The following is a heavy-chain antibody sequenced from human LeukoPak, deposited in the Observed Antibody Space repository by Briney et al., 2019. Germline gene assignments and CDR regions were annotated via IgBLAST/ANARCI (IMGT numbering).Heavy chain of an antibody. CDR3: ARGFRLSAIEDWFDP. V-gene: IGHV1-24*01. Sequence: GASVKVSCKLSGYTLTEFSMHWVRQAPGKGLEWMGGFDPEDGETIYAQKLQGRVIMTEDTSTDTAYMELSSLRSEDTAVYYCARGFRLSAIEDWFDPWGQGTLVTVSS. J-gene: IGHJ5*02. CDR2: FDPEDGET. D-gene: IGHD2-2*02. CDR1: GYTLTEFS.